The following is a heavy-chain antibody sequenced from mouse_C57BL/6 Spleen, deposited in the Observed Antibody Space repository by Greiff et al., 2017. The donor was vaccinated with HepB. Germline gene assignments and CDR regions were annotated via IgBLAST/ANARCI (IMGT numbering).Heavy chain of an antibody. CDR1: GFTFSDYG. CDR2: ISSGSSTI. V-gene: IGHV5-17*01. D-gene: IGHD1-1*01. CDR3: ATYYGSSSYYFDY. Sequence: EVKLMESGGGLVKPGGSLKLSCAASGFTFSDYGMHWVRQAPEKGLEWVAYISSGSSTIYYADTVKGRFTISRDNAKNTLFLQMTSLRSEDTAMYYCATYYGSSSYYFDYWGQGTTLTVSS. J-gene: IGHJ2*01.